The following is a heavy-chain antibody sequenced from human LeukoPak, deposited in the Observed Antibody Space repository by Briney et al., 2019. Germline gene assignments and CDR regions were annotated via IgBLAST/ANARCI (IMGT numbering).Heavy chain of an antibody. CDR3: ARVTWSDVSYFDP. CDR2: IYYSGST. CDR1: GGSISSYY. D-gene: IGHD1-1*01. J-gene: IGHJ5*02. Sequence: SETLSLTCTVSGGSISSYYWSWIRQPPGKGLEWIGYIYYSGSTNYNPSLKSRVTISVDTSKNQFSLKLSSVTAADTAVYYCARVTWSDVSYFDPWGQGSLVIVSS. V-gene: IGHV4-59*01.